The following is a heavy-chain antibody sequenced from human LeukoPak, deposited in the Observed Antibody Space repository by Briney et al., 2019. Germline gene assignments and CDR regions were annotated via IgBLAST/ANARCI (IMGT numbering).Heavy chain of an antibody. D-gene: IGHD6-13*01. Sequence: QPGGSLRLSCAASGFTFSTYWMHWVRQAPGKGLVWVSRINDHGSRSTYADSVKGRFTISRDNSKNTLYLQMNSLRAEDTAVYYCARALGSSSPPVDVWGKGTTVTVSS. V-gene: IGHV3-74*01. CDR1: GFTFSTYW. CDR2: INDHGSRS. CDR3: ARALGSSSPPVDV. J-gene: IGHJ6*04.